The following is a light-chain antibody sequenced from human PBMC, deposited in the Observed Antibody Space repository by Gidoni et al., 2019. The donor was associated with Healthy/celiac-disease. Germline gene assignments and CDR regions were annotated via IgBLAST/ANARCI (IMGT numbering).Light chain of an antibody. V-gene: IGKV3-11*01. CDR1: QSVSSY. CDR3: QQRDT. CDR2: DAS. Sequence: EIVLTQSPATLSLSPGERATLSCRASQSVSSYLAWYQHKPGQAPRLLIYDASNRATGIPARFSGSGSGTDFTLTISSLEPEDFAVYYCQQRDTFGQGTKLEIK. J-gene: IGKJ2*01.